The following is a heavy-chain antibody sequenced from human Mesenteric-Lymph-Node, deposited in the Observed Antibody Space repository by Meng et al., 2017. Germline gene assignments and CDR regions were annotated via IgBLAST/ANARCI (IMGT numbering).Heavy chain of an antibody. CDR2: IYTSGST. V-gene: IGHV4-61*02. J-gene: IGHJ5*02. D-gene: IGHD6-13*01. CDR1: GGSISSGSYY. CDR3: AKGIAAATNWFDP. Sequence: SETLSLTCTVSGGSISSGSYYWSWIRQPAGKGLEWIGRIYTSGSTNYNPSLKSRVTISLDTSRNQFSLALSSVTAADTAVYYCAKGIAAATNWFDPWGQGTLVTVSS.